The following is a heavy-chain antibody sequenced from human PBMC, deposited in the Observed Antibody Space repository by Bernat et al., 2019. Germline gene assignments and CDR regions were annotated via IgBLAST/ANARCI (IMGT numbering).Heavy chain of an antibody. D-gene: IGHD6-13*01. V-gene: IGHV3-53*02. CDR1: GFSVSSNY. Sequence: EVQLVETGGGLIQPGGSLRLSCAASGFSVSSNYMSWVRQAPGKGLEWVSVIYSGGTTYYADSVKGRFTVSRDDSKNTLYLQMSSRRVEDTAVYYCARGAVYASSWYSSPFDYWGEGTLVTVSS. J-gene: IGHJ4*02. CDR2: IYSGGTT. CDR3: ARGAVYASSWYSSPFDY.